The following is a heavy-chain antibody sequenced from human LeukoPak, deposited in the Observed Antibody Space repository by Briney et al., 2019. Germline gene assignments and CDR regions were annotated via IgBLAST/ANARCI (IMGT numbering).Heavy chain of an antibody. D-gene: IGHD6-13*01. CDR2: ISAYNGNT. J-gene: IGHJ5*02. CDR1: GYIFTGYY. Sequence: ASVKVSCKASGYIFTGYYMHWVRQAPGQGLEWMGWISAYNGNTNYAQNLQGRVTMTTDTSTSTAYMELRSLRSDDTAVYYCARGLARKGGIAAVWVWFDPWGQGTLVTVSS. CDR3: ARGLARKGGIAAVWVWFDP. V-gene: IGHV1-18*04.